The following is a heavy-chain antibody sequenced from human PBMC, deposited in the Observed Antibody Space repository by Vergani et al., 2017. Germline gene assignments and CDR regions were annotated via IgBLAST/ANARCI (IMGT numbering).Heavy chain of an antibody. CDR1: GYSISSGYY. CDR3: ARLFYGSGSYAPVDY. Sequence: QVQLQESGPGLVKPSETLSLTCAVSGYSISSGYYWGWIRQPPGKGLEWIGSIYHSGSTYYNPSLKSRVTISVDTSKNQFSLKLSSVTAADTAVYYCARLFYGSGSYAPVDYGGQGTLVTVSS. V-gene: IGHV4-38-2*01. CDR2: IYHSGST. J-gene: IGHJ4*02. D-gene: IGHD3-10*01.